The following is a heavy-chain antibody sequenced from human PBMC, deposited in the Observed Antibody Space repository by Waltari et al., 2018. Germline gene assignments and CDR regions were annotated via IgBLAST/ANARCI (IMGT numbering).Heavy chain of an antibody. V-gene: IGHV3-48*01. CDR1: GFTFSSYS. J-gene: IGHJ4*02. D-gene: IGHD6-6*01. CDR3: ARDRRGYSSSSGDY. CDR2: ISISSSTI. Sequence: EVQLVESGGGLVQPGGSLRLSCAASGFTFSSYSMNWVRQAPGKGLEWVSYISISSSTIYYADSVKGRFTISRDNAKNSLYLQMNSLRAEDTAVYYCARDRRGYSSSSGDYWGQGTLVTVSS.